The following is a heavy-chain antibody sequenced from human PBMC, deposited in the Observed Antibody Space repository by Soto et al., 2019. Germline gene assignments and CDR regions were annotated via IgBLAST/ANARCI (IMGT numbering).Heavy chain of an antibody. Sequence: SETLSLTCSVSGGSISGHYWTWIRQSPGKGLEWIGYIFYSGSTYYNPSLRSRVTISVDTSKNQFSLKLSSVTAADTAVFYCARHYSSGSRNWFDPWGQGTTVTVSS. CDR2: IFYSGST. J-gene: IGHJ5*01. V-gene: IGHV4-59*08. CDR3: ARHYSSGSRNWFDP. D-gene: IGHD6-19*01. CDR1: GGSISGHY.